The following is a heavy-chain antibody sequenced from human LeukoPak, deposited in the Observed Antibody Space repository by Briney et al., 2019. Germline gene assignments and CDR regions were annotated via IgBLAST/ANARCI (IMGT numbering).Heavy chain of an antibody. CDR1: GFTFSSYW. Sequence: GGSLRLSCAASGFTFSSYWMSWVRQAPGKGLEWVANIKQDGSEKYYVDSVKGRFTISRDNAKNSLYLQMNSLIAEDTAVYYCARDWPSLVVRGVIDYWGQGTLVTVSS. D-gene: IGHD3-10*01. V-gene: IGHV3-7*01. J-gene: IGHJ4*02. CDR3: ARDWPSLVVRGVIDY. CDR2: IKQDGSEK.